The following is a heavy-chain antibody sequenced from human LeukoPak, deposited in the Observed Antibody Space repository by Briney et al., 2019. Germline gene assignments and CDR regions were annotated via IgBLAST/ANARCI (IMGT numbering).Heavy chain of an antibody. D-gene: IGHD6-19*01. CDR1: GFTFSSYP. J-gene: IGHJ4*02. CDR3: AKYVTSIAVAAFDH. CDR2: ISGSGGST. V-gene: IGHV3-23*01. Sequence: PGGSLRLSCAASGFTFSSYPLSWFRKAPGKGLGGVSGISGSGGSTYYADSVKGRFTISRDNSKNTLYLQMNSLRAEDTAVYYCAKYVTSIAVAAFDHWGQGTLVTVSS.